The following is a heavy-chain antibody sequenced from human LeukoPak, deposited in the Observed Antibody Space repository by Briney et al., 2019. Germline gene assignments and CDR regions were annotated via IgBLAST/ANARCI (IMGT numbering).Heavy chain of an antibody. J-gene: IGHJ4*02. CDR1: EFTFSTYS. V-gene: IGHV3-21*06. Sequence: PGGSLRLSCAASEFTFSTYSMNWVRQTPGKGLEWVSIISSSSDDIHYADSVKGRFTISRDNAKNSLYLQMNSLRAEDTAVYYCARGETSDTRHLDYWGQGTLVTVSS. CDR2: ISSSSDDI. CDR3: ARGETSDTRHLDY. D-gene: IGHD1-1*01.